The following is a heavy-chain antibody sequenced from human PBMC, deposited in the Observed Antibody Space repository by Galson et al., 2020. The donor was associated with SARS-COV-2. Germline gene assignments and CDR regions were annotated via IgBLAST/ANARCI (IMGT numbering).Heavy chain of an antibody. D-gene: IGHD6-19*01. J-gene: IGHJ6*02. V-gene: IGHV4-34*01. CDR2: INHSGST. CDR1: GGSFSGYY. CDR3: ARGPGGLIGGGWGVNYYYYGLDV. Sequence: SETLSLTCAVYGGSFSGYYWSWIRQPPGKGLEWIGEINHSGSTNYNPSLKSRVTISVDTSKNQFSLKLSSVTAADTAVYYCARGPGGLIGGGWGVNYYYYGLDVWGQGTTVTVSS.